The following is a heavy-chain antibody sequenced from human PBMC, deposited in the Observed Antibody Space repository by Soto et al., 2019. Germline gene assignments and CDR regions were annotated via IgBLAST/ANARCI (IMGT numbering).Heavy chain of an antibody. J-gene: IGHJ4*02. CDR3: ARDAPYTIFGVVNDY. V-gene: IGHV1-18*01. D-gene: IGHD3-3*01. CDR1: GYTFTSYG. Sequence: QVQLVQSGAEVKKPGASVKVCCKASGYTFTSYGISWVRQAPGQGLEWMGWISAYNGNTNYAQKLQGRVTMTTDTSTSTAYMELRSLRSDDTAVYYCARDAPYTIFGVVNDYWGQGTLVTVSS. CDR2: ISAYNGNT.